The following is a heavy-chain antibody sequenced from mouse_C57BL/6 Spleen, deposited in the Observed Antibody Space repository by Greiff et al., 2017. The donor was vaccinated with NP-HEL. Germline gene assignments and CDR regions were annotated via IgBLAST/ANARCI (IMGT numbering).Heavy chain of an antibody. CDR1: GYTFTSYG. V-gene: IGHV1-81*01. CDR2: IYPRSGNT. CDR3: ARSAWCAY. J-gene: IGHJ3*01. Sequence: QVQLKQSGAELARPGASVKLSCKASGYTFTSYGISWVKQRTGQGLEWIGEIYPRSGNTYYNEKFKGKATLTADKSSSTAYMELRSLTSEDSAVYFCARSAWCAYWGQGTLVTVSA.